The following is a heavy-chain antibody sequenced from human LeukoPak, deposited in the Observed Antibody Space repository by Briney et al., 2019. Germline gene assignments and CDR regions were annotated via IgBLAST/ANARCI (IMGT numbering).Heavy chain of an antibody. CDR3: ARVAPRIFYFDY. CDR1: GLIFSSYE. CDR2: ISSHARTT. Sequence: GGSLRLSCAASGLIFSSYEMNWVRQAPGKGLEWVSYISSHARTTYNADSVKGRFTISRDNAKNSLYLQMDSLRAEDTAVYYCARVAPRIFYFDYWGQGTLVTVSS. V-gene: IGHV3-48*03. J-gene: IGHJ4*02. D-gene: IGHD3-3*02.